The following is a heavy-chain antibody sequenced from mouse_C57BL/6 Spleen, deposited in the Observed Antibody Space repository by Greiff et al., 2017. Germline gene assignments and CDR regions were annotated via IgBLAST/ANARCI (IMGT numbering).Heavy chain of an antibody. CDR1: GYTFTSYW. J-gene: IGHJ3*01. Sequence: VKLQQPGADLVKPGASVKLSCKASGYTFTSYWMHWVKQRPGQGLEWIGMIHPNSGSTNYNEKFKSKATLTVDKSSSTAYMQLSSLTSEDSAVYYCAGNSPAWFAYWGQGTLVTVSA. CDR2: IHPNSGST. D-gene: IGHD2-1*01. V-gene: IGHV1-64*01. CDR3: AGNSPAWFAY.